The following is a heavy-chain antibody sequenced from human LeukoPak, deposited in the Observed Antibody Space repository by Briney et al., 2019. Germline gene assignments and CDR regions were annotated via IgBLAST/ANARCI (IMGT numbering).Heavy chain of an antibody. CDR2: IYYSGST. D-gene: IGHD1-26*01. V-gene: IGHV4-39*01. Sequence: PSETLSLTCTVSGGSISSSSYYWGWIRQPPGKGLEWIGSIYYSGSTYYNPSLKSRVTISVDTSKNQFSLKLSSVTAADTAVYYRARRRVGADPVDYWGQGTLVTVSS. CDR3: ARRRVGADPVDY. CDR1: GGSISSSSYY. J-gene: IGHJ4*02.